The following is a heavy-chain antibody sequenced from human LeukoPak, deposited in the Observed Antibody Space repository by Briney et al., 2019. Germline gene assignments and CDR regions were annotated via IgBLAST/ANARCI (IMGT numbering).Heavy chain of an antibody. D-gene: IGHD3-10*01. CDR2: INHSGST. Sequence: SETLSLTCAVYGGSFSGYYWSWIRQPPGKGLEWIGEINHSGSTNYNPSLTSRVTISVDTSKNQFSLKLSSVTAADTAVYYCARGLDYGSGSYYNPIRDPPDYWGQGTLVTVSS. J-gene: IGHJ4*02. V-gene: IGHV4-34*01. CDR3: ARGLDYGSGSYYNPIRDPPDY. CDR1: GGSFSGYY.